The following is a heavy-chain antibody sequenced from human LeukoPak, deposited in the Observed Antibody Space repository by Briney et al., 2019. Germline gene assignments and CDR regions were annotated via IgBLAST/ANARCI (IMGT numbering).Heavy chain of an antibody. CDR3: AKAASRFWDCTGGGCSGYFFDY. Sequence: GGSLRLSCAASGFTFSGYAMSWVRQAPGKGLEWVSTISGGSSGSTYYADSVKGRFTISRDSSKNTLFLQMNSLRAEDTAVYYCAKAASRFWDCTGGGCSGYFFDYWGQGTLVTVSS. CDR1: GFTFSGYA. D-gene: IGHD2-15*01. J-gene: IGHJ4*02. CDR2: ISGGSSGST. V-gene: IGHV3-23*01.